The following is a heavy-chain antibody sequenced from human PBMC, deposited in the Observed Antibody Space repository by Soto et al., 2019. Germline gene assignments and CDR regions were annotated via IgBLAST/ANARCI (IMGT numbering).Heavy chain of an antibody. CDR1: GFTFSSYG. V-gene: IGHV3-30*18. CDR3: AKEGGLSGSYYISSSYYFDY. J-gene: IGHJ4*02. Sequence: QVQLVESGGGVVQPGRSLRLSCVASGFTFSSYGMHWVRQAPGKGLEWVAIISYDGSNTYYADSVKGRFTISRDNSKNTLYLQMNSLRAEDTYVYYCAKEGGLSGSYYISSSYYFDYWGQGTLVTVSS. D-gene: IGHD1-26*01. CDR2: ISYDGSNT.